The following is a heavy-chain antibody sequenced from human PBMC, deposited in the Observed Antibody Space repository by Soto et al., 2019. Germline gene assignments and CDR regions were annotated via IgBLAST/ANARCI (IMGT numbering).Heavy chain of an antibody. J-gene: IGHJ6*03. CDR2: MYWDDDK. Sequence: QITLKESGPTLVKPTQTLTLTCTFSGFSLSTSGVGVGWIRQPPGKALDGLALMYWDDDKRYSPSLKSRLTITKDTSKNQVVLTMTNMDPVDTATYYCAHLLGYYDILTGYYYYIDVWGKGTTVTVSS. CDR3: AHLLGYYDILTGYYYYIDV. D-gene: IGHD3-9*01. V-gene: IGHV2-5*02. CDR1: GFSLSTSGVG.